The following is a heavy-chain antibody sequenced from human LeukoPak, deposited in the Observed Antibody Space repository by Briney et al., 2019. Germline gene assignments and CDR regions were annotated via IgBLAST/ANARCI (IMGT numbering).Heavy chain of an antibody. V-gene: IGHV1-69*13. D-gene: IGHD3-10*01. CDR1: GGTFSSYA. J-gene: IGHJ4*02. CDR2: IIPIFGTA. Sequence: SVKVSCKASGGTFSSYAISWVRQAPGQGLEWMGGIIPIFGTATYAQKFQGRVTITADESTSTAYMELGSLRSEDTAVCYCARVHLSGGYYFDYWGQGTLVTVSS. CDR3: ARVHLSGGYYFDY.